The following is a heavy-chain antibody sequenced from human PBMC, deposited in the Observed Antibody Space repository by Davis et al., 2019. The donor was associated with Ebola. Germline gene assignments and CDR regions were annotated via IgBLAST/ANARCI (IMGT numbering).Heavy chain of an antibody. Sequence: GGSLRLSCATSGFTFSTYAMHWVRQSPGKGLEWVSYITWNSGNIVYADSVKGRFTVSRDNAKNSLYLQMNSLRPEDTAFYYCAKDTRGLTVDYYYGMDVWGKGTTVTVSS. CDR1: GFTFSTYA. CDR3: AKDTRGLTVDYYYGMDV. CDR2: ITWNSGNI. J-gene: IGHJ6*04. V-gene: IGHV3-9*01. D-gene: IGHD4-23*01.